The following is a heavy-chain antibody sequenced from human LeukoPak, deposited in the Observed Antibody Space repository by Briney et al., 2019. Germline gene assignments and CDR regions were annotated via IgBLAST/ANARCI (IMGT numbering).Heavy chain of an antibody. CDR1: GDTFGSYA. J-gene: IGHJ4*02. V-gene: IGHV1-69*13. Sequence: SGKVSCKASGDTFGSYALSWVRQAPGQGLEWMGGINPIFGTANYAQKFQGRVTITADESTSTAYMDLSRLRCEDTAVYYCASSLGYTYGWNSWGQGTLVTVSS. D-gene: IGHD5-18*01. CDR3: ASSLGYTYGWNS. CDR2: INPIFGTA.